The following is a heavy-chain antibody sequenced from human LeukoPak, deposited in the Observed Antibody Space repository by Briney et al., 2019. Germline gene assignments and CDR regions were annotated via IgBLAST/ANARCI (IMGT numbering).Heavy chain of an antibody. J-gene: IGHJ6*03. CDR3: AKGLGYCSDGVCYYYYYMDV. CDR1: GFTVSSNY. CDR2: IYSGGST. D-gene: IGHD2-8*01. Sequence: PGGSLRLSCAVSGFTVSSNYMSWVRQAPGKGLEWVSVIYSGGSTYYADSVKGRFTISRDNSKNTLYLQMNGLRAEDTAVYYCAKGLGYCSDGVCYYYYYMDVWGKGTTVTVSS. V-gene: IGHV3-53*01.